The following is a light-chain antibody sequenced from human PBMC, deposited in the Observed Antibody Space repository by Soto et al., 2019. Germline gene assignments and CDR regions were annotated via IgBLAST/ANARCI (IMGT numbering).Light chain of an antibody. CDR3: QQYNNWPRT. V-gene: IGKV3-15*01. CDR1: QSVSRN. J-gene: IGKJ2*01. CDR2: GAS. Sequence: EIVMTQSPATLSVSPGERATLSCRASQSVSRNLAWYQQKPAQAPRLLIYGASTRASGIPARFSGSGSWTEFTLTISSLQSEEFAVYYCQQYNNWPRTFGQGTKLEIK.